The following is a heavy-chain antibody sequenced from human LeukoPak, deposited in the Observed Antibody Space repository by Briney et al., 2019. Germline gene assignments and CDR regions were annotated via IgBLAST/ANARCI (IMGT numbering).Heavy chain of an antibody. Sequence: ASETLSLTCTVSGGSISSSSYYWGWIRQPPGKGLEWIGRIYTSGSINYNPSLKSRVTMSVDTSKNQFSLKLSSVTAADTAVYYRARESSPGATDYWGQGTLVTVSS. CDR1: GGSISSSSYY. D-gene: IGHD1-26*01. CDR2: IYTSGSI. J-gene: IGHJ4*02. CDR3: ARESSPGATDY. V-gene: IGHV4-39*07.